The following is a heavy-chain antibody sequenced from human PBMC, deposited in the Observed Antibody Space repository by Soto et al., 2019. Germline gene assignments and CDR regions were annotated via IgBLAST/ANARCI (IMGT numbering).Heavy chain of an antibody. CDR3: ARGSWDDVSGHYYMDV. CDR2: TYYRSKWYS. D-gene: IGHD1-1*01. J-gene: IGHJ6*03. V-gene: IGHV6-1*01. Sequence: QVQLQQSGPGLVKPSQTLSLTCDISGDSVSSNSAAWNWIRQTPSRGHEWLGRTYYRSKWYSNYAISVKSRVTVNPDTFKNQFSLQLNSVTPEDTAVYYCARGSWDDVSGHYYMDVWGKGTTVTVSS. CDR1: GDSVSSNSAA.